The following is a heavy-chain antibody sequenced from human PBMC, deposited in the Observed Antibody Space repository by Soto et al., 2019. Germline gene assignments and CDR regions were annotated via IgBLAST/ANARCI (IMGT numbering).Heavy chain of an antibody. V-gene: IGHV4-31*03. CDR3: ARTSSHTVTTPFDY. J-gene: IGHJ4*02. Sequence: PSETLSLTCTVSGGSISSGGYYWSWIRQHPGKGLEWIGYIYYNGSTYYNPSLKSRVTISVDTSKNQFSLKLSSVTAADTAVYYCARTSSHTVTTPFDYWGQGTLVTVS. CDR2: IYYNGST. D-gene: IGHD4-17*01. CDR1: GGSISSGGYY.